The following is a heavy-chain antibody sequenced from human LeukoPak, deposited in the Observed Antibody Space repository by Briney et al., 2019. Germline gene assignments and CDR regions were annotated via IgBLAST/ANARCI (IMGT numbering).Heavy chain of an antibody. CDR1: GFTFSSYW. J-gene: IGHJ4*02. D-gene: IGHD2-2*01. V-gene: IGHV3-7*01. CDR2: IKQDGSEK. Sequence: GGSLRPSCAASGFTFSSYWMSWVRQAPGKGLEWVANIKQDGSEKYYVDSVKGRFTISRDNAKNSLYLQMNSLRAEDTAVYYCARAPNLGGVVPAALDYWGQGTLVTVSS. CDR3: ARAPNLGGVVPAALDY.